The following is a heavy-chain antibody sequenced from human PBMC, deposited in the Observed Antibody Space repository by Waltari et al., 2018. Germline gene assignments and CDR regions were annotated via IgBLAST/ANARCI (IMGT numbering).Heavy chain of an antibody. Sequence: QVQLEQPGAEVEKPGASVTVSCKASGYTFTGHYLPWVRQALGQGLEWMGWINPKSGATNYAQKFLGRVTMTRTTSISTAYMELSRLTSDDTAIYYCARDFSDILTGPADYWGQGTLVTVSS. D-gene: IGHD3-9*01. V-gene: IGHV1-2*02. CDR3: ARDFSDILTGPADY. J-gene: IGHJ4*02. CDR2: INPKSGAT. CDR1: GYTFTGHY.